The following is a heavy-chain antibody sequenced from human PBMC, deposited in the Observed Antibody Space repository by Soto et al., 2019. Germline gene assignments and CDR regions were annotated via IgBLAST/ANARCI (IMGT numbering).Heavy chain of an antibody. V-gene: IGHV3-7*01. J-gene: IGHJ3*01. CDR3: ARVSRRNTFDV. CDR1: GFTFNHYW. Sequence: EVHVVESGGGLVQPGGSLRLSCEASGFTFNHYWMTWVRQAPGKGLEWVANINTDGSQKHSVDSVKGRFTFSRDNGKNSLYLQMNSLRVEDTAVYYCARVSRRNTFDVWGQGTMVTVSS. CDR2: INTDGSQK.